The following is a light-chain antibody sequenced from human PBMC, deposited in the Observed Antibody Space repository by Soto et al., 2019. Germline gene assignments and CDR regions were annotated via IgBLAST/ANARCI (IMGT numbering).Light chain of an antibody. J-gene: IGLJ3*02. V-gene: IGLV4-60*03. CDR1: SGHSSYI. CDR3: ETWESNTHTV. Sequence: QSVLTQSSSASASLGSSVKLTCTRSSGHSSYIIAWHQQQPGKAPRYLMKLEGSGSYNQGSGVPDRFSGSSSGAARYLTISSLQSEDEADYYCETWESNTHTVFGGGTKVTVL. CDR2: LEGSGSY.